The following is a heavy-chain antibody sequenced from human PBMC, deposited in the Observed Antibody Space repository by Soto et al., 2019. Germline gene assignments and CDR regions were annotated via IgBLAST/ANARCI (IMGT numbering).Heavy chain of an antibody. D-gene: IGHD2-21*02. Sequence: XGCLRLTCSASCFTVSSNNMGWVRQAPGKGLEWVSVIYSGGSTYYADSVKGRFTISRDNSKNTLYLQMNSLRAEDTAVYYCARKMTASYYYYYGMDVWGQGTTVTVSS. CDR1: CFTVSSNN. J-gene: IGHJ6*02. CDR2: IYSGGST. V-gene: IGHV3-53*01. CDR3: ARKMTASYYYYYGMDV.